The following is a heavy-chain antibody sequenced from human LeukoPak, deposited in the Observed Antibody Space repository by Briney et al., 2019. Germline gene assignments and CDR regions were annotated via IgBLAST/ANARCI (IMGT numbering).Heavy chain of an antibody. CDR3: AELGITMIGGV. CDR2: ISASGDDT. CDR1: GFTFRSYD. D-gene: IGHD3-10*02. J-gene: IGHJ6*04. V-gene: IGHV3-23*01. Sequence: GGSLRLSSAASGFTFRSYDMTWARQSPGKGLEWVSSISASGDDTYYSDSVKGRFTISRDNSKNTVYLQMNSLRAEDTAVYYCAELGITMIGGVWGKGTTVTISS.